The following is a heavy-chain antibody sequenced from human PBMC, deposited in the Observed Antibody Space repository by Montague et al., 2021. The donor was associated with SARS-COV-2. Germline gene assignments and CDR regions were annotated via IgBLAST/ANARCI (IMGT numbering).Heavy chain of an antibody. D-gene: IGHD4-17*01. Sequence: PALVKPTQTLTLTCTFSGFSLTTSGVSVSWVRQPPGKALEWLAVIDWEGDTHYSTSLKTRLTISKDSTGNQVVLTVTNMDPVDTATYYCARILSRIGNYGAVFHDGMDVWGQGTTVTVSS. J-gene: IGHJ6*02. CDR3: ARILSRIGNYGAVFHDGMDV. CDR1: GFSLTTSGVS. V-gene: IGHV2-70*19. CDR2: IDWEGDT.